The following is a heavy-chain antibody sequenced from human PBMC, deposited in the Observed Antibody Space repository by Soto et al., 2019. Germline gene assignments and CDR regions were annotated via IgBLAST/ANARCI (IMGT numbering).Heavy chain of an antibody. J-gene: IGHJ5*02. CDR3: ARERDADLNWYDP. CDR2: ISYDGSNK. D-gene: IGHD2-8*01. V-gene: IGHV3-30-3*01. Sequence: QVQLVKSGAGVVQPGRSLRLSCAASGFTFSSYAMHWVRQAPGKGLEWVAVISYDGSNKYYADSVKGRFTISRDNSKNTLYLQMNSLRTEDTAVYYCARERDADLNWYDPWGQGTLDTVSS. CDR1: GFTFSSYA.